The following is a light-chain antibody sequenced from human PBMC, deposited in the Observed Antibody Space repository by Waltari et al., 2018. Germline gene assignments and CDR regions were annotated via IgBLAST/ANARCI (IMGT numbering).Light chain of an antibody. CDR3: SSYTTTSTLV. J-gene: IGLJ2*01. V-gene: IGLV2-14*01. CDR1: SSDVGASHS. CDR2: AVN. Sequence: QSALTQPASVSGSPGLSITISCIGPSSDVGASHSVPWYQQHPGKAPKLMIYAVNRRPSGVSNRFSGSKSGSTASLTISGLQAEDEADYYCSSYTTTSTLVFGGGTKVTVL.